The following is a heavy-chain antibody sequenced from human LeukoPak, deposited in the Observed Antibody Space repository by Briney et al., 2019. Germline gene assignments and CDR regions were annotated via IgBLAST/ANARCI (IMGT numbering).Heavy chain of an antibody. V-gene: IGHV3-23*01. CDR2: ISGSGGST. J-gene: IGHJ5*02. Sequence: GGSLRLSCAASGFTFSSYAMSWVRQAPGKGLEWVSAISGSGGSTYYADSVKGRFTISRDNSKNTLYLQMNSLRAEDTAVYYCAKDRARITIFGVVIRGFDPWGKGTLVTVSS. CDR1: GFTFSSYA. D-gene: IGHD3-3*01. CDR3: AKDRARITIFGVVIRGFDP.